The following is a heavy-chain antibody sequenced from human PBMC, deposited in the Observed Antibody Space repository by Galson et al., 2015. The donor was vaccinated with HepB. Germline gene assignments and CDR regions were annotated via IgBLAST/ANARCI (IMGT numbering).Heavy chain of an antibody. J-gene: IGHJ4*02. D-gene: IGHD3-3*01. V-gene: IGHV1-2*02. Sequence: SVKVSCKASGYTFTGYYMHWVRQAPGQGLEWMGWINPNSGGTNYAQKFQGRVTMTRDTSISTAYMELSRLRSDDTAVYYCARARFGGFLEWFPDYWGQGTLVTVSS. CDR1: GYTFTGYY. CDR3: ARARFGGFLEWFPDY. CDR2: INPNSGGT.